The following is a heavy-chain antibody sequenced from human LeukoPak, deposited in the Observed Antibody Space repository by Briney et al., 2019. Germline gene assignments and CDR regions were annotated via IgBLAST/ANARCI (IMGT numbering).Heavy chain of an antibody. J-gene: IGHJ5*02. CDR3: AKDRETWFGERGFDP. V-gene: IGHV3-23*01. CDR1: GFTFSNYA. D-gene: IGHD3-10*01. Sequence: GGSLRLSCAASGFTFSNYAMSWVRQAPGKGLEWVSAISPSGGSTYFADSVKGRLTISRDNSKKTLYLQMNSLRAEDTAVFYCAKDRETWFGERGFDPWGQGTLVTVSS. CDR2: ISPSGGST.